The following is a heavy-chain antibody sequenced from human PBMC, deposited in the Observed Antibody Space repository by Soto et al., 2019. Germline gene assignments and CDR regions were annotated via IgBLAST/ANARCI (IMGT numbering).Heavy chain of an antibody. J-gene: IGHJ6*02. V-gene: IGHV3-21*01. Sequence: GGSLRLSCAASGFTFSSYSMNWVRQAPGKGLEWVSSISSSSSYIYYADSVKGRFTISRDNAKNSLYLQMNSLRAEDTAVYYCARAPRTTVTQIMDVWGQGTTVTVSS. CDR2: ISSSSSYI. D-gene: IGHD4-17*01. CDR3: ARAPRTTVTQIMDV. CDR1: GFTFSSYS.